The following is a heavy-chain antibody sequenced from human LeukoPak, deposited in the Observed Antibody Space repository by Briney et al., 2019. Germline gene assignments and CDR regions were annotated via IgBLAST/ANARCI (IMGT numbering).Heavy chain of an antibody. D-gene: IGHD1-14*01. Sequence: GGSLRLSCAASGFTFSSYAMSWVRQAPGEGLEWVSAISGSGGSTYFADSVKGRFTISRDNGKNSLYLQMSSLRAEDTAVYYCAIWMGNNADFTGPIDYWGQGTLVTVSS. CDR2: ISGSGGST. V-gene: IGHV3-23*01. J-gene: IGHJ4*02. CDR3: AIWMGNNADFTGPIDY. CDR1: GFTFSSYA.